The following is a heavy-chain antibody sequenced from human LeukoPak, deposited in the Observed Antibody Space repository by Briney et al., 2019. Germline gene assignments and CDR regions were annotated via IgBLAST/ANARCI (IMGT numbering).Heavy chain of an antibody. CDR3: ARDLPHYYDSSGYNAFDI. D-gene: IGHD3-22*01. J-gene: IGHJ3*02. Sequence: GSLRLSCAASGFTFSSYWMSWVRQAPGKGLEWVANIKQDGSEKYYVDSVKGRFTISRDNAKNSLYLQMNSLRAEDTAVYYCARDLPHYYDSSGYNAFDIWGQGTMVTVSS. V-gene: IGHV3-7*01. CDR1: GFTFSSYW. CDR2: IKQDGSEK.